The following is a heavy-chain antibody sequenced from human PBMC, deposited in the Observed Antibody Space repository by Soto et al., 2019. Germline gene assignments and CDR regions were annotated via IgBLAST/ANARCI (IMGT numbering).Heavy chain of an antibody. CDR1: GGSISSVNYY. Sequence: NPSETLSLTCTVSGGSISSVNYYWSWIRQSPGKGLELIGYIYSTGSIYYNPSLRSRVSMSVDTSKNQFSLNLSSVTAADTAVYFCARDGIQLWLSVGDRFHXWGQGTLVTVSX. D-gene: IGHD5-18*01. V-gene: IGHV4-30-4*01. CDR2: IYSTGSI. CDR3: ARDGIQLWLSVGDRFHX. J-gene: IGHJ5*02.